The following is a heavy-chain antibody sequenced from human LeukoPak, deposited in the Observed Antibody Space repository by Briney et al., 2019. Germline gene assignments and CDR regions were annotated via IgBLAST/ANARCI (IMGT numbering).Heavy chain of an antibody. CDR2: ISSSGTTI. V-gene: IGHV3-11*01. CDR3: AAGDYGDYDYYGMDV. Sequence: PGGSLRLSCAASGIIFSDYYMSWIRQAPGKGLEWVSYISSSGTTIYYADSVKGRFTISRDNAKNSLFLQMNSLRAEDTAVYYCAAGDYGDYDYYGMDVWGQGTTVTVSS. J-gene: IGHJ6*02. D-gene: IGHD4-17*01. CDR1: GIIFSDYY.